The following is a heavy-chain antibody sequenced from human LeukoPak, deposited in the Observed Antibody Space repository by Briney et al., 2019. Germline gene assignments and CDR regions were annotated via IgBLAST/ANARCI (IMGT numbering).Heavy chain of an antibody. CDR1: GGTFSDYA. Sequence: SVKVSCKASGGTFSDYALNWVRQAPGQGLEWMGVFIPVLGTANSTQNFQDRVSITADISTHTVYMELSSLKSEDTAVYFCAGIPVFGVILHQEPVWGKGTTVTVSS. J-gene: IGHJ6*04. CDR2: FIPVLGTA. D-gene: IGHD2-8*01. V-gene: IGHV1-69*10. CDR3: AGIPVFGVILHQEPV.